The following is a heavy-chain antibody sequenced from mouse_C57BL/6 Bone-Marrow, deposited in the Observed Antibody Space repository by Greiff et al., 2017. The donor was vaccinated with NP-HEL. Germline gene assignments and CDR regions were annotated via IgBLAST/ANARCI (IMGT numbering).Heavy chain of an antibody. CDR3: ARDGDYYSNPAWFAY. J-gene: IGHJ3*01. D-gene: IGHD2-5*01. CDR2: IYPGDGDT. Sequence: VKLQESGAELVKPGASVKISCKASGYAFSSYWMNWVKQRPGKGLEWIGQIYPGDGDTNYNGKFKGKATLTADKSSSTAYMQLSSLTSEDSAVYFCARDGDYYSNPAWFAYWGQGTLVTVSA. V-gene: IGHV1-80*01. CDR1: GYAFSSYW.